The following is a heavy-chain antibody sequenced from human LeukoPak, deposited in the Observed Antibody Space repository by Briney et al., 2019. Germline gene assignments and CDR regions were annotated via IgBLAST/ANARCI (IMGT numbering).Heavy chain of an antibody. CDR1: GFTFSNYV. Sequence: AGSLLLPCAASGFTFSNYVISWVRQAPGKGLEWVSKITGGGGSAYYADSVKGRFTISRDNSKNTVYLQMYSLRAEDTAVYYCAKGGRDCGDSCYSSWFDPWAEKTLLTVSS. V-gene: IGHV3-23*01. CDR2: ITGGGGSA. J-gene: IGHJ5*02. CDR3: AKGGRDCGDSCYSSWFDP. D-gene: IGHD2-15*01.